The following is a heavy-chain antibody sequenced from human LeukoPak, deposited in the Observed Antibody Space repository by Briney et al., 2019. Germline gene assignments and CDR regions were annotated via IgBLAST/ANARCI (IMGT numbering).Heavy chain of an antibody. CDR2: INHSGST. Sequence: SETLSLTCAVYGGSFSGYYWSWIRQPPGKGLEWIGEINHSGSTNYNPSLKSRVTISVDTSKNQFSLKLSSVTAADTAVYYCARRYSSGWYGNYYYYYYYMDVWGKGTTVTVSS. V-gene: IGHV4-34*01. CDR3: ARRYSSGWYGNYYYYYYYMDV. D-gene: IGHD6-19*01. J-gene: IGHJ6*03. CDR1: GGSFSGYY.